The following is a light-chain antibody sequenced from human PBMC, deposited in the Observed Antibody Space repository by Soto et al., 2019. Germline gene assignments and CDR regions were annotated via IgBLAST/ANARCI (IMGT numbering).Light chain of an antibody. CDR3: QQRSNWPPYT. CDR2: DAS. CDR1: QSVSSY. V-gene: IGKV3-11*01. Sequence: EIVLTQSPATLSLSPGERATLSCRASQSVSSYLAWYQQKPGQAPRLLIYDASNRATGIPDRFSGSGSGTDFTLTISSLEPEDFAVYYCQQRSNWPPYTFGQGTKLELK. J-gene: IGKJ2*01.